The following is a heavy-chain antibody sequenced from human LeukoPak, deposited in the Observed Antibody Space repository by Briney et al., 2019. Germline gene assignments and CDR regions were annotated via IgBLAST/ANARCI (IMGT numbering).Heavy chain of an antibody. J-gene: IGHJ4*02. CDR2: IYPGDSDT. CDR1: GSSFTTYW. D-gene: IGHD3-10*01. V-gene: IGHV5-51*01. CDR3: ARQAIRGVTPIDF. Sequence: GASLQISCKGSGSSFTTYWIGWVRQPPGEGLEWMGIIYPGDSDTRYSPSFQGQVTISADRSISTAYLQWSSLKASDTAIYYCARQAIRGVTPIDFGGQGTLVTVSS.